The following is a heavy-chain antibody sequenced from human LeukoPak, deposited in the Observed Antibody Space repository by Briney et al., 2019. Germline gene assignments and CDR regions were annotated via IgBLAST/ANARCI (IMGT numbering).Heavy chain of an antibody. CDR3: AKDRKYSGVYPNDAFDI. D-gene: IGHD1-26*01. CDR1: GFTFSSYA. Sequence: PGGSLRLSCAASGFTFSSYAMSWVRQAPGKGLEWVSAISGSGGSTYYADSVKGRFTISRDNSKNTLYLQMNSLRAEDTAVYYCAKDRKYSGVYPNDAFDIWGQGTMVTVCS. J-gene: IGHJ3*02. CDR2: ISGSGGST. V-gene: IGHV3-23*01.